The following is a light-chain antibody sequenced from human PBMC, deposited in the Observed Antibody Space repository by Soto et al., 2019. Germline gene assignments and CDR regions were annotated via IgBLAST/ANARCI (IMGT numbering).Light chain of an antibody. CDR3: QQLNSYPGFT. J-gene: IGKJ3*01. V-gene: IGKV1-9*01. CDR2: AAS. CDR1: QGISSY. Sequence: DIQLTQSPSFLSASVGDRVTITCRASQGISSYLAWYQQKPGKAPKLLIYAASTLQSGVPSRFSGSGSGTEFTLTISSLQHEDCATYYCQQLNSYPGFTFGPGTKVDIK.